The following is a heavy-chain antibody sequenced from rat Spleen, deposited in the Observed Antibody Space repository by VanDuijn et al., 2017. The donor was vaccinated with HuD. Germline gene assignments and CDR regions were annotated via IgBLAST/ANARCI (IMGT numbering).Heavy chain of an antibody. CDR1: GFTFTHYG. D-gene: IGHD1-4*01. V-gene: IGHV5-19*01. J-gene: IGHJ3*01. Sequence: VQLVESGGGLVQPGRSLKLSCAASGFTFTHYGMHSIRQAPTNGLEWVASISPSGSTTHYRASVRGRFTIFRDMAKSTLYLQMDSLRSEDTATYYCATAGSRVSRFAYWGQGTLVTVSS. CDR3: ATAGSRVSRFAY. CDR2: ISPSGSTT.